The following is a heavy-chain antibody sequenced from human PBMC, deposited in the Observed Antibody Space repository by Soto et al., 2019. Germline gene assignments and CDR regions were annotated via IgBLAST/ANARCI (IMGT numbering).Heavy chain of an antibody. D-gene: IGHD6-6*01. CDR1: GFAFSNYA. J-gene: IGHJ4*02. Sequence: EVQLLESGGGLVQPGGSLRLSCAASGFAFSNYAMHWVRQAPGKGLEWVSSISTSIDATYYADSVKGRFTISRDDFKNTLYLQMNSLRAEDSAVYYCAKDRTVAARNFDYWGQGTQVTVSS. V-gene: IGHV3-23*01. CDR3: AKDRTVAARNFDY. CDR2: ISTSIDAT.